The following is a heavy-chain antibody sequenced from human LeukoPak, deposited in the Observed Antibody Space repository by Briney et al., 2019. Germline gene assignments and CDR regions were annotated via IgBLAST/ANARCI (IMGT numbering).Heavy chain of an antibody. CDR2: INPDGNKK. CDR1: GLTFSSSW. D-gene: IGHD6-13*01. J-gene: IGHJ4*02. Sequence: QSGGSLRLSCAVSGLTFSSSWMDWVRQAPGKGLEWVASINPDGNKKYSADSVKGRFTISRDNSKNTLYLQMNSLRAEDTAVYYCAKGFAAAGIDFDYWGQGTLVTVSS. CDR3: AKGFAAAGIDFDY. V-gene: IGHV3-7*03.